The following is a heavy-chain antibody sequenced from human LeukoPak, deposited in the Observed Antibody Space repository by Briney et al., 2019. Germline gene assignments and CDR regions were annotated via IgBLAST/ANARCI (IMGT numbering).Heavy chain of an antibody. CDR1: GYTFTDYY. D-gene: IGHD2-15*01. CDR3: ARERAVQGYCSGGRCYINDY. Sequence: ASVKVSCKASGYTFTDYYMHWVRQAPGQGLEWMGRINPNNGGTNYAQKFQGRVTMTRDTSISTAYMELTRLTSDDTAVYYCARERAVQGYCSGGRCYINDYWGQGTLVTVSS. CDR2: INPNNGGT. V-gene: IGHV1-2*06. J-gene: IGHJ4*02.